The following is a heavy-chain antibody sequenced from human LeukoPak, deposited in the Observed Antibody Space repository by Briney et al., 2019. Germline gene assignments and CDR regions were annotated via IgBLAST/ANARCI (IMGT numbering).Heavy chain of an antibody. CDR3: ASTIVATVYPPGWYFDL. CDR1: GFIFSSYN. Sequence: GGSLRLSCAASGFIFSSYNMNWVRQAPGKGLEWVSSISSRSRDVYYADSVKGRFTISRDNTKSSLFLQMDSLRAEDTAVYYCASTIVATVYPPGWYFDLWGRGTQVTVSS. J-gene: IGHJ2*01. CDR2: ISSRSRDV. V-gene: IGHV3-21*06. D-gene: IGHD5-12*01.